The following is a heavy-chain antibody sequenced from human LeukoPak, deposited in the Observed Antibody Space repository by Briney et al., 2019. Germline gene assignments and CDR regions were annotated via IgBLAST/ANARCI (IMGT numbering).Heavy chain of an antibody. D-gene: IGHD5-18*01. V-gene: IGHV3-53*01. Sequence: GGSLRLSCAASGFTVSTNCMIWVRQPPGKGLEWVSVIYNTGSTYNADSVKGRFTISRHNSKNTVYLQLNSLRAEDTSVYYCARDLLNTAMVGFDSWGQGILVTVSS. CDR3: ARDLLNTAMVGFDS. J-gene: IGHJ4*02. CDR1: GFTVSTNC. CDR2: IYNTGST.